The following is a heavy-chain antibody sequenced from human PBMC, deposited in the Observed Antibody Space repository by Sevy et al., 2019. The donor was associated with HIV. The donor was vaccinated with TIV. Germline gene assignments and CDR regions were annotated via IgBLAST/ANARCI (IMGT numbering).Heavy chain of an antibody. CDR3: TKEGEGYNYDSSGSFGL. CDR1: GFTFSNYA. CDR2: ISGSAYYT. V-gene: IGHV3-23*01. J-gene: IGHJ1*01. Sequence: GGSLRLSCAASGFTFSNYAMSWVRQAPGKGLEWVSGISGSAYYTYYADSVKGRFTISRDNSKNALYRQMNSLRAEETAVYYCTKEGEGYNYDSSGSFGLWGQGTLVTVSS. D-gene: IGHD3-22*01.